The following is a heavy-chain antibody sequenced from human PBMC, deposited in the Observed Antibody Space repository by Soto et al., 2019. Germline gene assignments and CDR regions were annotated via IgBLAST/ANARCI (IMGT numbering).Heavy chain of an antibody. CDR2: LSYDGSNK. V-gene: IGHV3-30*18. D-gene: IGHD1-26*01. Sequence: QVQLVESGGGVGQPGRSLRLSCAASGFIFSTYGMHWVRQAPGKGLEWVAVLSYDGSNKHYADSVDGRFSISRDNSKNTLYLQMNSLRAEDTAVYYCAKVGYSGPLDYWGQGTLVTVSS. J-gene: IGHJ4*02. CDR1: GFIFSTYG. CDR3: AKVGYSGPLDY.